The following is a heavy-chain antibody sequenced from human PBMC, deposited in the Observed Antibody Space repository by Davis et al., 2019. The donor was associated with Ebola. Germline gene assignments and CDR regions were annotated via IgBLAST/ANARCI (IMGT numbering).Heavy chain of an antibody. CDR1: GFTFSSYA. J-gene: IGHJ6*02. CDR2: ISWNSGSI. Sequence: SLKISCAASGFTFSSYAMSWVRQAPGKGLEWVSGISWNSGSIGYADSVKGRFTISRDNAKNSLYLQMNSLRTEDTALYYCAKAQTGTDFEYYYGMDVWGQGTTVTVSS. D-gene: IGHD1-7*01. V-gene: IGHV3-9*01. CDR3: AKAQTGTDFEYYYGMDV.